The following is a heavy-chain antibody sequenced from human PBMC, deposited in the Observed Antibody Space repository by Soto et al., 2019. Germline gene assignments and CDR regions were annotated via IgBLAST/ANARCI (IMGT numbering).Heavy chain of an antibody. CDR2: IIPIFGTA. CDR3: ASAPNRRFGELYY. Sequence: VPLVQSGAEVKKPGSSVKVSCKASGGTFSSYAISWVRQAPGQGLEWMGGIIPIFGTANYAQKFQGRVTITADESTSTAYMELSGLRSEDTAVYYCASAPNRRFGELYYWGQGTLVTVSS. J-gene: IGHJ4*02. D-gene: IGHD3-10*01. CDR1: GGTFSSYA. V-gene: IGHV1-69*12.